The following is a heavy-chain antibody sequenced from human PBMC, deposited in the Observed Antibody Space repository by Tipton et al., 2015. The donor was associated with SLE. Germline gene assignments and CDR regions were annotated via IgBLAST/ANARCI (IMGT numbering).Heavy chain of an antibody. CDR1: GDFIISNY. CDR3: ARQPAWGTSSSYGLDV. Sequence: PGLVKPSETLSLTCTVSGDFIISNYWSWIRQSPGKGLEWIGYIYNTVSTNYNPSLKGRVTISVDTSTNQFSLKLTSVTAADTAVYYCARQPAWGTSSSYGLDVWGQGTTVTVSS. D-gene: IGHD3-16*01. J-gene: IGHJ6*02. V-gene: IGHV4-59*08. CDR2: IYNTVST.